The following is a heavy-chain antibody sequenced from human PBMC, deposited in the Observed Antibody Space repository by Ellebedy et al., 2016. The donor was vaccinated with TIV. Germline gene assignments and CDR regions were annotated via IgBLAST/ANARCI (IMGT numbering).Heavy chain of an antibody. CDR2: ISSNTTYR. CDR1: GFIFNDYY. CDR3: TKGVQGDYPFDY. D-gene: IGHD4-17*01. J-gene: IGHJ4*01. V-gene: IGHV3-11*05. Sequence: GGSLRLSXVASGFIFNDYYMTWVRQAPGKGLELVSYISSNTTYRIYARSVKGRFTISRDNSKNTLYLQMSSLRAEDTAVYYCTKGVQGDYPFDYWGQGIPVTVSS.